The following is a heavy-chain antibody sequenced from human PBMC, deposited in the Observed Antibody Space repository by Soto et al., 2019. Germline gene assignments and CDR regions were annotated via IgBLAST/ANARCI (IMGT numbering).Heavy chain of an antibody. CDR1: GFTFSSYA. V-gene: IGHV3-23*01. CDR3: AKDESGYDLGNFDY. Sequence: EVQLLESGGGLVQPGGSLRLSCAASGFTFSSYAMSWVRQAPGKGLEWVSAISGSGGSTYYADSVKGRFTISRDNSKNTLYLQITSLRDEDTAVYYCAKDESGYDLGNFDYWGQGTLVTVSS. CDR2: ISGSGGST. D-gene: IGHD5-12*01. J-gene: IGHJ4*02.